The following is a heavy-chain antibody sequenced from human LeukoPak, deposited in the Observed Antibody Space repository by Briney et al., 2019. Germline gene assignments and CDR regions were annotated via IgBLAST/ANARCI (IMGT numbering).Heavy chain of an antibody. CDR3: ARLAAAGTAAIDY. D-gene: IGHD6-13*01. J-gene: IGHJ4*02. CDR2: IYYSGST. V-gene: IGHV4-59*01. CDR1: GGSISSYY. Sequence: SETLSLTCTVSGGSISSYYWSWIRQPPGKGLEWIGYIYYSGSTNYNPPLKSRVTISVDTSKNQFSLKLSSVTAADTAVYYCARLAAAGTAAIDYWGQGTLVTVSS.